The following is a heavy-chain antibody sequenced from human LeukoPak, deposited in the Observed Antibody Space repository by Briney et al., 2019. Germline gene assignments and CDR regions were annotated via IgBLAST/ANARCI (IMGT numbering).Heavy chain of an antibody. V-gene: IGHV1-46*01. CDR1: GYTFSSYY. CDR3: AREYDSTSAFDY. CDR2: INPSGGSR. J-gene: IGHJ4*02. Sequence: GASVKVSCKASGYTFSSYYMHWVRQAPGQGLEWMGIINPSGGSRNYAQKFQGRVTMTRDTSTSTVYMELSSMRSEDTAVYYCAREYDSTSAFDYWGQGTLVTVSS. D-gene: IGHD3-22*01.